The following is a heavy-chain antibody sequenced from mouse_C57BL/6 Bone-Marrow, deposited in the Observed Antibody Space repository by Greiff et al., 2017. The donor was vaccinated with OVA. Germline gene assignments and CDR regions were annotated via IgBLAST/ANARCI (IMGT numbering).Heavy chain of an antibody. CDR3: ARGKDLDDGYYDAMDY. J-gene: IGHJ4*01. V-gene: IGHV1-19*01. CDR2: INPYNGGT. CDR1: GYTFTDYY. D-gene: IGHD2-3*01. Sequence: EVQLQESGPVLVKPGASVKMSCKASGYTFTDYYMNWVKQSHGKSLEWIGVINPYNGGTSYNQKFKGKATLTVDKSSSTAYMELNSLTSEDSAVYYCARGKDLDDGYYDAMDYWGQGTSVTVSS.